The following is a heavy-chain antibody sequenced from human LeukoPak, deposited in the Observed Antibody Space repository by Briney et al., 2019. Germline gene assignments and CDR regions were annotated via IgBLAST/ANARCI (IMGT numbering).Heavy chain of an antibody. Sequence: PSETLSLTCAVYGGSFSGYYWSWIRQPPGKGLEWIGEINRSGSTNYNPSLKSRVTISVDTSKNQFSLKLSSVTAADTAVYYCARGTGYCSSTSCPVFDYWGQGTLVTVSS. D-gene: IGHD2-2*03. V-gene: IGHV4-34*01. J-gene: IGHJ4*02. CDR1: GGSFSGYY. CDR3: ARGTGYCSSTSCPVFDY. CDR2: INRSGST.